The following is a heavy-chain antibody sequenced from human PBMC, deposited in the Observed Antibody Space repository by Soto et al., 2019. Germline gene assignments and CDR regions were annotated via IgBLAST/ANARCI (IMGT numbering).Heavy chain of an antibody. CDR2: ISSGGSP. Sequence: NPSETLSLTCDVSDESVTSPGNYWNWIRQRPDTGLEWIGYISSGGSPFYNPSLKSRVVISLDTSKNVISLTLRSVTAADTAVYYCTLNHCAGGGCYDRDYWGRGTRVTVSS. CDR1: DESVTSPGNY. V-gene: IGHV4-31*11. J-gene: IGHJ1*01. D-gene: IGHD2-15*01. CDR3: TLNHCAGGGCYDRDY.